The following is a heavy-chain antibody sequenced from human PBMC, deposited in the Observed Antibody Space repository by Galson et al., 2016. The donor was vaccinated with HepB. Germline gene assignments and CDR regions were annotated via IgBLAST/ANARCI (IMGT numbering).Heavy chain of an antibody. CDR3: ARDRDSTGYYGEVGDY. CDR1: GYTFTSYS. CDR2: ISAYNGNT. J-gene: IGHJ4*02. D-gene: IGHD3-22*01. V-gene: IGHV1-18*04. Sequence: SVKVSCKASGYTFTSYSITWVRQAPGQGLEWMGWISAYNGNTNYAQNLLDRVTMTTDTSTGTAYMELRSLRSDDTAVYYCARDRDSTGYYGEVGDYWGQGTLVTVSS.